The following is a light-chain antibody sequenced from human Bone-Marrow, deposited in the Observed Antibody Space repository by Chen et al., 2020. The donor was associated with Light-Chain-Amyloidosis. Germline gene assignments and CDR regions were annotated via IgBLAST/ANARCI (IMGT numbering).Light chain of an antibody. CDR1: QSLRHSNGNNY. Sequence: DIVMTQSPLSLAVSPGEPASISCWSSQSLRHSNGNNYLDWYLQRPGQSPQLLIYLGSIRASGVPDRSSGYGSGTDFTLIISRVEAEDVGLYYCMQALQTPEITFGQGTRLEIK. V-gene: IGKV2-28*01. CDR3: MQALQTPEIT. J-gene: IGKJ5*01. CDR2: LGS.